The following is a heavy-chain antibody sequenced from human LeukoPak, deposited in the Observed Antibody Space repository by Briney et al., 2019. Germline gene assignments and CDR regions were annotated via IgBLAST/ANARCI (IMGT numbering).Heavy chain of an antibody. CDR1: GFTFSSYS. Sequence: GGSLRLSCAASGFTFSSYSMNWVRQAPGKGLEWVSSISSSSSYIYYADSVKGRFTISSDNAKNSLYLQVNSLRAEDTAVYYCARVGGYLSWFDPWGQGTLVTVSS. CDR2: ISSSSSYI. J-gene: IGHJ5*02. D-gene: IGHD2-15*01. CDR3: ARVGGYLSWFDP. V-gene: IGHV3-21*04.